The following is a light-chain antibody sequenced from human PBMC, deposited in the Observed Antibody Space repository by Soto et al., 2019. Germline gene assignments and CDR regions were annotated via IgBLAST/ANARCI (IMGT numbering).Light chain of an antibody. Sequence: ENFRTQAPSILALAPGERATPSCKASQSVSGHLAWYQQKPGQAPRLLIYGASNRATGIPDRFSGSGSGTDFTLTISGLEPEDFAVYFCQQFQSSLRTFGQGTKV. J-gene: IGKJ1*01. CDR3: QQFQSSLRT. CDR2: GAS. CDR1: QSVSGH. V-gene: IGKV3-20*01.